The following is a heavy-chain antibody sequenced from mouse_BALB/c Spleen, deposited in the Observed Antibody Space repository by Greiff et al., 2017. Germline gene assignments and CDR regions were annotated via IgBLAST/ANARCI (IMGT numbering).Heavy chain of an antibody. D-gene: IGHD1-2*01. J-gene: IGHJ2*01. V-gene: IGHV1-59*01. CDR2: IDPSDSET. Sequence: QVQLQQSGPQLVRPGASVKISCKASGYSFTSYWMHWVKQRPGQGLEWIGMIDPSDSETKLNQKFKDKATLTVVKSSSTAYMQLSSPTSEDSAVYYGARGGYGYGFDYWGQGTTLTVSS. CDR1: GYSFTSYW. CDR3: ARGGYGYGFDY.